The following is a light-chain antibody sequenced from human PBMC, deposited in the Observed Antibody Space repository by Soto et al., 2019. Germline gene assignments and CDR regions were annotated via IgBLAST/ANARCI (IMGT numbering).Light chain of an antibody. V-gene: IGKV1-5*03. CDR1: QTIGSW. CDR3: QQYDTYWT. J-gene: IGKJ1*01. CDR2: KAS. Sequence: IQMTQSPSTLSASVGDRVTITCRASQTIGSWLAWYQAKPGKAPNLLIYKASTLGSGVPSRFRGSGSGTEFTLTINSLQPDDFGTYYCQQYDTYWTFGQGTKVEIK.